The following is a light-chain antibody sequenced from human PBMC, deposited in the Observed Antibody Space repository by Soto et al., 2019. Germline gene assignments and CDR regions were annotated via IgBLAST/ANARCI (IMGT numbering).Light chain of an antibody. CDR3: QQYGSSYPWT. J-gene: IGKJ1*01. CDR2: GAS. V-gene: IGKV3-20*01. Sequence: EIVLTQSPGTLSLSPWERATLSCRASQSVSSNYLAWYQQKPGQAPRLRIYGASSRATGIPDRFSGSGSGTDFTLTIRRLEPEDFAVYYCQQYGSSYPWTFGQGTKVDIK. CDR1: QSVSSNY.